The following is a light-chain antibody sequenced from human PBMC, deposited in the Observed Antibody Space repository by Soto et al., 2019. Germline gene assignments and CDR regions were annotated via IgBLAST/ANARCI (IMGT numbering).Light chain of an antibody. CDR3: QQYNNWPRT. Sequence: EIVMTQFPATLSVSPGETATLSCRASQSVNRNLVWYQQKPGQAPRLLIYGASTRATGFPARFSGSGSGTDFTLTISGLQPEDFAVYYCQQYNNWPRTFGQGTKVEI. CDR2: GAS. J-gene: IGKJ1*01. V-gene: IGKV3-15*01. CDR1: QSVNRN.